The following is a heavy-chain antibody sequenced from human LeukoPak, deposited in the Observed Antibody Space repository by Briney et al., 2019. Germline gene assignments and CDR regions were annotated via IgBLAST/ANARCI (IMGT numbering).Heavy chain of an antibody. CDR1: GVSFSGYY. CDR2: INHSGST. Sequence: PSETLSLTCAVYGVSFSGYYWSWIRQPPGKGLEWIGEINHSGSTNYNPSLKSRVTISVDTSKNQFSLKLSSVTAADTAVYYCARGVVVPAADYYYYGMDVWGQGTTVTVSS. V-gene: IGHV4-34*01. J-gene: IGHJ6*02. D-gene: IGHD2-2*01. CDR3: ARGVVVPAADYYYYGMDV.